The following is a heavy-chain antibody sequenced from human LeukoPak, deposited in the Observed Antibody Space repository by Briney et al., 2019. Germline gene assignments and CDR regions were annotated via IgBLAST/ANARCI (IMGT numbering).Heavy chain of an antibody. CDR1: GFTFRSYP. D-gene: IGHD4-17*01. Sequence: GGSLRLSCAASGFTFRSYPMNWVRQAPGKRLEWVSSISSSTSPIHYADSVKGRFTIFRDTAKNSMYLQMNSLRAEDTAVYFCARDYYGDYYFDYWGQGTLVTVSS. J-gene: IGHJ4*02. V-gene: IGHV3-48*01. CDR2: ISSSTSPI. CDR3: ARDYYGDYYFDY.